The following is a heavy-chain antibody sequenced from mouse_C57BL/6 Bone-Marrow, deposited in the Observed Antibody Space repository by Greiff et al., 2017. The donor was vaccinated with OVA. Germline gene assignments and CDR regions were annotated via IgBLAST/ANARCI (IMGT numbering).Heavy chain of an antibody. Sequence: QVQLQQPGAELVKPGASVKMSCKASGYTFTSYWITWVKQRPGQGLEWIGDIYPGSGSTNYNEKFKSKATLTVDTAYSTAYMQLSSLTSEDTAVYYCARNSSVAEDYWGQGTTLTVSS. V-gene: IGHV1-55*01. J-gene: IGHJ2*01. CDR3: ARNSSVAEDY. CDR2: IYPGSGST. D-gene: IGHD1-1*01. CDR1: GYTFTSYW.